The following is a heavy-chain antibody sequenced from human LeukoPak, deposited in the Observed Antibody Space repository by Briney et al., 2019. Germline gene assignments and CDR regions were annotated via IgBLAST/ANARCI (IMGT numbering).Heavy chain of an antibody. J-gene: IGHJ3*01. Sequence: GGSLRLSCAASGFTFSSYWMRWVRQAPGKGLEWVANINQDGSDKYYVDSVKGRFTISRDNAKNSLYLQMNSLRAEDTAVYYCAREGRPDAFDVWGQGTMVTVSS. CDR3: AREGRPDAFDV. V-gene: IGHV3-7*01. CDR2: INQDGSDK. CDR1: GFTFSSYW.